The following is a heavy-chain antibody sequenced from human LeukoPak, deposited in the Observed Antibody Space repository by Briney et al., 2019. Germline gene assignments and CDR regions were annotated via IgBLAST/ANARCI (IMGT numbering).Heavy chain of an antibody. CDR1: GFTFSSYW. V-gene: IGHV3-7*01. CDR3: ARDSSTYDSSTLVAY. CDR2: IKQDGSEK. Sequence: PGGSLRLSCAASGFTFSSYWMSWVRQAPGKGLEWVANIKQDGSEKHYVDSVKGRFTISRDNAKNSLYLQMNSLRAEDTAVYYCARDSSTYDSSTLVAYWGQGTLVSVSS. J-gene: IGHJ4*02. D-gene: IGHD3-22*01.